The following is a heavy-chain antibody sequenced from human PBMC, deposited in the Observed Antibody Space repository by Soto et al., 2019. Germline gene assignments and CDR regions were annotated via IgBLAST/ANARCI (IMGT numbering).Heavy chain of an antibody. CDR2: IDPSDSYR. Sequence: PGDSRKIACTGSGDSFLDYWISGVRQMRGKGLEWRGRIDPSDSYRTYSPYFQGHVTVSVHKSITTAYLQWSSLKASDTAIYYFARPRMRPTNCSMDVWGPGTTVTVS. V-gene: IGHV5-10-1*01. J-gene: IGHJ6*02. D-gene: IGHD7-27*01. CDR3: ARPRMRPTNCSMDV. CDR1: GDSFLDYW.